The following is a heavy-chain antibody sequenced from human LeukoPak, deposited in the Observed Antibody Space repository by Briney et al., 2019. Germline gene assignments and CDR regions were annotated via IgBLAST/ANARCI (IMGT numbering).Heavy chain of an antibody. D-gene: IGHD1-26*01. CDR1: GFTFSSYA. CDR2: ISGSGGST. V-gene: IGHV3-23*01. J-gene: IGHJ4*02. CDR3: ARDPGPAGATYPFDS. Sequence: GGSLRLSCAASGFTFSSYAMSWVRQAPGKGLEWVSAISGSGGSTYYADSVKGRFTISRDNAKNSLYLQMNSLRAEDTAVYYCARDPGPAGATYPFDSWGQGTLVTVSS.